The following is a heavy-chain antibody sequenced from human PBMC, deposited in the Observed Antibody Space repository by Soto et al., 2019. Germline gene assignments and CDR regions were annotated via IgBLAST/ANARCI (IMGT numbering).Heavy chain of an antibody. CDR3: AQQNAGGFGELSNFDY. D-gene: IGHD3-10*01. J-gene: IGHJ4*02. Sequence: GGSLRLSCAASGFTFSSYAMHWVRQAPGKGLEWVAVISYDGSNKYYADSVKGRFTISRDNSKNTLYLQMNSLRAEDTAVYYCAQQNAGGFGELSNFDYWGQGTLVTVSS. CDR1: GFTFSSYA. CDR2: ISYDGSNK. V-gene: IGHV3-30-3*01.